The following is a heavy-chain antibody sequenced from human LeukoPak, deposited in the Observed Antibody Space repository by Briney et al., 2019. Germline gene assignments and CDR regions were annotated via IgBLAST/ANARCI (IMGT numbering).Heavy chain of an antibody. J-gene: IGHJ4*02. CDR1: GFTFSSYA. Sequence: SGGSLRLSCAASGFTFSSYAMSWVRQAPGKGLEWVSAISGSGGSTYYADSVKGRFTISRDNSKSTLYLQMNSLRGEDTAVYFCTEDIPGTPFNYWGQGTLVTVSS. CDR2: ISGSGGST. CDR3: TEDIPGTPFNY. V-gene: IGHV3-23*01. D-gene: IGHD1-20*01.